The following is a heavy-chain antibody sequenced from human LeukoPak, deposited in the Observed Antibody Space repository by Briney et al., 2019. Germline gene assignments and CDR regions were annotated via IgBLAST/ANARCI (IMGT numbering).Heavy chain of an antibody. CDR3: ARGSSTSSMLSY. D-gene: IGHD2-2*01. Sequence: PGGSLRLSCAASGFTFSSYDMHWVRQATGKGLEWVSAIGTAGDTYYPGSVKGRFTISRENAKNSLYLQKNSLRAGDTAVYYCARGSSTSSMLSYWGQGTLVTVSS. CDR2: IGTAGDT. J-gene: IGHJ4*02. CDR1: GFTFSSYD. V-gene: IGHV3-13*04.